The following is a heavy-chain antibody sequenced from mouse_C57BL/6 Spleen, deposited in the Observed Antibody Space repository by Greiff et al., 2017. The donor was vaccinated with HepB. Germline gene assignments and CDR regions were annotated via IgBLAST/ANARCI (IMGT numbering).Heavy chain of an antibody. CDR2: INPGSGGT. V-gene: IGHV1-54*01. Sequence: QVQLKQSGAELVRPGTSVKVSCKASGYAFTNYLIEWVKQRPGQGLEWIGVINPGSGGTNYNEKFKGKATLTADKSSSTAYMQLSSLTSEDSAVYFCAREGTGHYFDYWGQGTTLTVSS. J-gene: IGHJ2*01. CDR1: GYAFTNYL. D-gene: IGHD3-3*01. CDR3: AREGTGHYFDY.